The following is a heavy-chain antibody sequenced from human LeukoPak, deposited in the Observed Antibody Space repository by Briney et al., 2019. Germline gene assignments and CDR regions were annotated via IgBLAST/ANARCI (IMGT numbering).Heavy chain of an antibody. D-gene: IGHD3-3*01. CDR3: ARDLGDFWSGSNWFDP. CDR1: GYTFTGYY. CDR2: INPNSGGT. Sequence: GASVKVSCKASGYTFTGYYMHWVRQAPGQGLEWMGWINPNSGGTNYAQKFQGRVTMTRDTSISTAYMELSRLRSDDTAVYYCARDLGDFWSGSNWFDPWGQGTLVTVSS. V-gene: IGHV1-2*02. J-gene: IGHJ5*02.